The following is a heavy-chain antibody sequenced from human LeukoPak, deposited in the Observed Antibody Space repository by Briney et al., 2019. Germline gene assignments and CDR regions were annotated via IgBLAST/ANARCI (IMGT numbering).Heavy chain of an antibody. D-gene: IGHD4-23*01. CDR3: ARGSSTVVAKFDY. V-gene: IGHV1-2*02. CDR1: GYTFTGCY. Sequence: ASVKVSCKASGYTFTGCYMHWVRQAPAQGLEWMGWINPNSGGTNYAQKFQGRVTMTRDTSISTAYMELSRLRSDDTAVYYCARGSSTVVAKFDYWGQGTLVTVSS. CDR2: INPNSGGT. J-gene: IGHJ4*02.